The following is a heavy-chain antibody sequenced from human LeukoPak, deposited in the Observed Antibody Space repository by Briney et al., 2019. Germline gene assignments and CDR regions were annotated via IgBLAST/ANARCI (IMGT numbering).Heavy chain of an antibody. CDR1: GDSIGSYY. CDR3: ARHRYGDVYHFDL. Sequence: PSETLSLTCTVSGDSIGSYYWSWIRQPPGKGLEWIGYTYYTGSTNYNPSLKSRGTISVDTSKNQFSLKVNSVTAADTAVYYCARHRYGDVYHFDLWGPGTLVIVSS. J-gene: IGHJ4*02. CDR2: TYYTGST. D-gene: IGHD3-16*01. V-gene: IGHV4-59*08.